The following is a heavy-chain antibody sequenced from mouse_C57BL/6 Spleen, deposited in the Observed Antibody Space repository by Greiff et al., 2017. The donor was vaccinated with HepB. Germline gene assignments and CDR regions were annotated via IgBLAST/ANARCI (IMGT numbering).Heavy chain of an antibody. D-gene: IGHD3-3*01. V-gene: IGHV1-85*01. CDR1: GYTFTSYD. CDR3: AREGTGPWFAY. Sequence: QVQLQQSGPELVKPGASVKLSCKASGYTFTSYDINGVKQRPGQGLEWIGWIYPRDGSTKYHEKFKGKATLTVDTSSSTAYMELHSLTSEDSAVYFCAREGTGPWFAYWGQGTLVTVSA. CDR2: IYPRDGST. J-gene: IGHJ3*01.